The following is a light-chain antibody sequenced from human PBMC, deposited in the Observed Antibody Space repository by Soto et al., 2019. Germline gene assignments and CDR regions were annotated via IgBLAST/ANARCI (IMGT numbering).Light chain of an antibody. Sequence: QSVLTQPASVSGSPGQSITISCTGTSSDVGGYNYVSWYQQHPGKAPKLMIYDVSNRPSGVSNRFSGSKSGNTASLTIFGLQAEDEADYYRSSYTSSSTRVFGTGTRSPS. CDR2: DVS. V-gene: IGLV2-14*01. CDR1: SSDVGGYNY. CDR3: SSYTSSSTRV. J-gene: IGLJ1*01.